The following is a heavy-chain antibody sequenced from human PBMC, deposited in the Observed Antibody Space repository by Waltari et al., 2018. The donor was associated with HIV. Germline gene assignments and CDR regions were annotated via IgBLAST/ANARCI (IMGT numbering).Heavy chain of an antibody. CDR3: AKEVVALPHYYYYGLDV. Sequence: EVQLVESGGDLVQPGGSLTLSCAASGFPLRTYSLHHVRQAPGKGLEWVSYISSTSNTIDYADSVKGRFTVSRDNAKNSLSLQMNSLRAEDTAVYFCAKEVVALPHYYYYGLDVWGQGTTVTVSS. CDR1: GFPLRTYS. D-gene: IGHD2-15*01. J-gene: IGHJ6*02. V-gene: IGHV3-48*04. CDR2: ISSTSNTI.